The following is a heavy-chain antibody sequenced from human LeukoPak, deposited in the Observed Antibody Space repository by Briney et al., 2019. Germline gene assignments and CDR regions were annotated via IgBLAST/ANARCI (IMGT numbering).Heavy chain of an antibody. J-gene: IGHJ3*02. D-gene: IGHD4-17*01. CDR1: GGSINSSSYY. V-gene: IGHV4-39*01. Sequence: SETLSLTCILSGGSINSSSYYWGWIRQPPGKGLEWSRTIYYSGSTFHNPSLKSRVTISVGTSKNQFSLKLRSVTAADTAVYYCARGSVTNGAFDIWGQGTMVTVSS. CDR2: IYYSGST. CDR3: ARGSVTNGAFDI.